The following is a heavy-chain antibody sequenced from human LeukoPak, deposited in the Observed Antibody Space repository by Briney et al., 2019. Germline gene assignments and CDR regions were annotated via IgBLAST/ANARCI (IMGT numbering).Heavy chain of an antibody. V-gene: IGHV3-7*01. CDR3: ARDGIFGVVGYYYYMDV. CDR1: GFTFNSYW. Sequence: GGSLRLSCAASGFTFNSYWMSWVRQAPGKGLEWVANIKHDGSEKYYVDSVKGRFTISRDNAENSLYLQMNSLRAEDTAVYYCARDGIFGVVGYYYYMDVWGKGTTVTVSS. J-gene: IGHJ6*03. D-gene: IGHD3-3*01. CDR2: IKHDGSEK.